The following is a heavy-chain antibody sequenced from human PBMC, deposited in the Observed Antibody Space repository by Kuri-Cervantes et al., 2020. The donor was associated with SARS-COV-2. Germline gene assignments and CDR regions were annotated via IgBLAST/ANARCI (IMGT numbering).Heavy chain of an antibody. J-gene: IGHJ4*02. CDR1: GFTFSSYW. D-gene: IGHD3-3*01. CDR3: ARDIVTVDYDFWSGYYGPSYFDY. V-gene: IGHV3-74*01. Sequence: ESLKISCAASGFTFSSYWMHWVRQAPGKGLVWVSRINSDGSSTSYAYSVKGRFTISRDNAKNTLYLQMNSLRAEDTAVYYCARDIVTVDYDFWSGYYGPSYFDYWGQGTLVTVSS. CDR2: INSDGSST.